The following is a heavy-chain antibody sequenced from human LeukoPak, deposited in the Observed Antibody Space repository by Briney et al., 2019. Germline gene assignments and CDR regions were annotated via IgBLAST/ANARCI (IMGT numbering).Heavy chain of an antibody. V-gene: IGHV1-24*01. CDR2: FDPEDGET. CDR1: GYTLTELS. J-gene: IGHJ5*02. CDR3: ARDLSLRAWENWFDP. D-gene: IGHD1-26*01. Sequence: ASVKVSCKVSGYTLTELSMHWVRQAPGKGLEWMGGFDPEDGETIYAQKFQGRVTMTEDTSTDTAYMELSSLRSEDTAVYYCARDLSLRAWENWFDPWGQGTLVTVSS.